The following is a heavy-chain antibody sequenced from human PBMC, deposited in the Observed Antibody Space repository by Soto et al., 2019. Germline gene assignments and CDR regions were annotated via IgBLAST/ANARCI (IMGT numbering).Heavy chain of an antibody. CDR3: ARAIGYGDYDPPVGYYYYGMDV. V-gene: IGHV4-30-2*01. CDR2: IYHSGST. CDR1: GGSISSGGYS. Sequence: PSETLSLTCAVSGGSISSGGYSWSWIRQPPGKGLEWIGYIYHSGSTYYNPSLKSRVTISVDRSKNQFSLKLSSVTAADTAVYYCARAIGYGDYDPPVGYYYYGMDVWGQGTTVTVSS. J-gene: IGHJ6*02. D-gene: IGHD4-17*01.